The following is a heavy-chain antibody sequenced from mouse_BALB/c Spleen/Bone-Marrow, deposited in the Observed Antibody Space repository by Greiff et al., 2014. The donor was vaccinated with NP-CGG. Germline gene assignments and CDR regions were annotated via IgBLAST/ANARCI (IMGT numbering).Heavy chain of an antibody. J-gene: IGHJ4*01. V-gene: IGHV1S29*02. D-gene: IGHD3-1*01. Sequence: EVKLLESGPELVKPGASVKISCKASGYTFTDYNMHWVKQSHGKSLEWIGYIYPYNGYTGYNQKFKSKATLTVDNSSSTAYMEFRSLTSEDSAVYSCARSGAPHAMDYWGQGTSVTVSS. CDR3: ARSGAPHAMDY. CDR2: IYPYNGYT. CDR1: GYTFTDYN.